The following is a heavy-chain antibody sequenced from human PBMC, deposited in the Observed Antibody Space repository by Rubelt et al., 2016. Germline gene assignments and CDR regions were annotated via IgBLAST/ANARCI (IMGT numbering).Heavy chain of an antibody. CDR1: GFTVSSNF. D-gene: IGHD3-16*01. Sequence: EVQLVESGGGLIQPGGSLRLSCAASGFTVSSNFLTWVRQAPGKGLEWVSVIYSGGSTYYADSVKGRFIMYGDNSKDTLYVQMHTLGAVDTAVYYGARGTSGVRGWYFDLWGRGTLVTVSS. J-gene: IGHJ2*01. CDR2: IYSGGST. V-gene: IGHV3-53*01. CDR3: ARGTSGVRGWYFDL.